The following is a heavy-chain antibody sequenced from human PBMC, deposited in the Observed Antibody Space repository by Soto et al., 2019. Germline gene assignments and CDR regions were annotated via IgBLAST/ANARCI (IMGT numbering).Heavy chain of an antibody. D-gene: IGHD6-13*01. CDR3: ASPAIAAAVSAFDY. Sequence: QVQLQQWGAGLLKPSETLSLTCAVYGGSFSGYYWSWIRQPPGKGLEWIGEINHSGSTNYNPSLKSRVTIPAATSKNQSSRRRSSVTAADMAVYYCASPAIAAAVSAFDYWGQGTLVTVSS. CDR2: INHSGST. J-gene: IGHJ4*02. CDR1: GGSFSGYY. V-gene: IGHV4-34*01.